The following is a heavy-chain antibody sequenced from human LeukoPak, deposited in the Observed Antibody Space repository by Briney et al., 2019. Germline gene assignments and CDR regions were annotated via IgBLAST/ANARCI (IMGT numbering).Heavy chain of an antibody. CDR3: AKSIAARDY. CDR1: GFTFTSYA. D-gene: IGHD6-6*01. V-gene: IGHV3-23*01. Sequence: GGSLRLSCAASGFTFTSYAMSWVRQAPGKGLEWVSSVTGSGGGTYYADSVKGRFTISRDNSKNTLYLQMNSLRAEDTAVYYCAKSIAARDYWGQGTLVTVSS. CDR2: VTGSGGGT. J-gene: IGHJ4*02.